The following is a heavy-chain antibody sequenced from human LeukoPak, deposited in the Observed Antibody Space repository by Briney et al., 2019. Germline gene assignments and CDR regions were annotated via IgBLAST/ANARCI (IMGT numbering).Heavy chain of an antibody. D-gene: IGHD6-19*01. J-gene: IGHJ5*02. V-gene: IGHV1-69*05. CDR3: ARDPSYGRQWLGNWFDP. CDR2: IIPIFGTA. CDR1: GGTFSSYA. Sequence: SVKVSYKASGGTFSSYAISWVRQAPGQGLEWMGRIIPIFGTANYAQKFQGRVTITTDESTSTAYMELSSLRSEDTAVYYCARDPSYGRQWLGNWFDPWGQGTLVTVSS.